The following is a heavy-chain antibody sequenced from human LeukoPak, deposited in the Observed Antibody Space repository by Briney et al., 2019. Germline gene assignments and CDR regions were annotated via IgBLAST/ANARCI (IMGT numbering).Heavy chain of an antibody. CDR3: ARDEGSIAAAGSFDY. Sequence: PGGSLRLSCAASGFTFSSYSMNWVRQAPGKGLEWVSSISSSSSCINYTDSVKGRFTISRDNAKNSLYLQMNSLRAEDTAVYYCARDEGSIAAAGSFDYWGQGTLVTVSS. J-gene: IGHJ4*02. V-gene: IGHV3-21*01. CDR2: ISSSSSCI. D-gene: IGHD6-13*01. CDR1: GFTFSSYS.